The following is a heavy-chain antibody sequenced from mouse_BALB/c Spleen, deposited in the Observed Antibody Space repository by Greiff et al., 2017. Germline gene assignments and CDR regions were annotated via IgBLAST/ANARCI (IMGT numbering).Heavy chain of an antibody. D-gene: IGHD2-14*01. J-gene: IGHJ3*01. CDR1: GYIFTSYA. CDR3: GRGAYDGAWFAY. Sequence: VQLQQSGAELVKPGASVKLSCKASGYIFTSYAINWVMQRLVQGLGWIGWIFPGDGSTKYNEKFKGKAALTTEKSSSTAYMQLSRVSSEDSAVYFCGRGAYDGAWFAYWGEGTLVTVSA. CDR2: IFPGDGST. V-gene: IGHV1S56*01.